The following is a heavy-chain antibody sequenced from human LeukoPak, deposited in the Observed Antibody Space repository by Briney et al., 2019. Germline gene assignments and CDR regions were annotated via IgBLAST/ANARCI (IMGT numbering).Heavy chain of an antibody. CDR1: GGSFSGYY. J-gene: IGHJ5*02. V-gene: IGHV4-34*01. D-gene: IGHD6-19*01. Sequence: SETLSLTCAVYGGSFSGYYWSWIRQPPGKGLEWIGEINHSGSTNYNPSLKSRVTISVDTSKNQFSLKLSSVTAADTAVYYCARHGGYLNPRGVRFDPWGQGTLVTVSS. CDR2: INHSGST. CDR3: ARHGGYLNPRGVRFDP.